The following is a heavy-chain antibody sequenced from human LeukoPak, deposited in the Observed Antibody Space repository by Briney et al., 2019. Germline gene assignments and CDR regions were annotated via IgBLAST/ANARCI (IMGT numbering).Heavy chain of an antibody. J-gene: IGHJ5*02. D-gene: IGHD2-21*01. V-gene: IGHV3-30*02. CDR1: GFTFSSYG. Sequence: GGSLRLSCAASGFTFSSYGLHWVRQAPGKGLEWVAFIRYDGSNKYYADSVKARFTISRDNSKNTLYLQMNSLRAEDTAVYYCAKDIVVVIDTWGQGTLVTVSS. CDR2: IRYDGSNK. CDR3: AKDIVVVIDT.